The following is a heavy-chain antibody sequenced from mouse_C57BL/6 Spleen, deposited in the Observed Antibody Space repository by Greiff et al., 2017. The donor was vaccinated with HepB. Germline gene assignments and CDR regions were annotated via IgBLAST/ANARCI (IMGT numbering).Heavy chain of an antibody. CDR3: ARVREYYFDY. CDR1: GFTFSSYA. J-gene: IGHJ2*01. Sequence: EVQLVESGGGLVKPGGSLKLSCAASGFTFSSYAMSWVRQTPEKRLEWVATISDGGSYTYYPDNVKGRFTISRDNAKNNLYLQMSHLKSEDTAMYYCARVREYYFDYWGQGTTLTVSS. V-gene: IGHV5-4*01. CDR2: ISDGGSYT.